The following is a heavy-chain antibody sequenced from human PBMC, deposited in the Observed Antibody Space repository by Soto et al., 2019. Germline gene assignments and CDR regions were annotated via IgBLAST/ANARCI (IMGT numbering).Heavy chain of an antibody. CDR2: IIPIFGTA. V-gene: IGHV1-69*13. Sequence: ASVKVSCKASGGTFSSYAISWVRQAPGQGLEWMGGIIPIFGTANYAQKFQGRVTITADESTSTAYMELSSLRSEDTAVYYCARDQGRGVVHHYYGMYVWGQGTTVTVSS. CDR3: ARDQGRGVVHHYYGMYV. CDR1: GGTFSSYA. D-gene: IGHD3-3*01. J-gene: IGHJ6*02.